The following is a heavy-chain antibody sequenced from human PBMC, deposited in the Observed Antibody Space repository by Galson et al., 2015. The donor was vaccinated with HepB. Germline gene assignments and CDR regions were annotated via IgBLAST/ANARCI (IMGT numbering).Heavy chain of an antibody. J-gene: IGHJ4*02. CDR2: IYSGGST. CDR1: GFTVSSNY. CDR3: ARGAGGEDVYYFDY. V-gene: IGHV3-53*01. D-gene: IGHD2-15*01. Sequence: SLRLSCAASGFTVSSNYMSWVRQAPGKGLEWVSVIYSGGSTYYADSVEGRFTISRDNSKNTLYLQMNSLRAEDTAVYYCARGAGGEDVYYFDYWGQGTLVTVSS.